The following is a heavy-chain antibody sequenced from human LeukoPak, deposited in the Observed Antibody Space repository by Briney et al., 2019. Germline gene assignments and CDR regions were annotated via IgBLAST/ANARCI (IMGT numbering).Heavy chain of an antibody. J-gene: IGHJ6*02. CDR1: GGSISSYY. Sequence: SETLSLTCTVSGGSISSYYWSWIRQPPGKGLEWIGYFYYSGSTNYNPSPKSRVTISVDTSKNQFSLKLSSVTAADTAVYYCARLNRSGWYVKYGMDVWGQGTTVTVSS. V-gene: IGHV4-59*08. CDR3: ARLNRSGWYVKYGMDV. CDR2: FYYSGST. D-gene: IGHD6-19*01.